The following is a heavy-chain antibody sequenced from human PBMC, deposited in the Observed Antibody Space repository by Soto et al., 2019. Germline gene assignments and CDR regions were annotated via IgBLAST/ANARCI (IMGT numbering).Heavy chain of an antibody. CDR3: ATTPHTSDLYMYF. V-gene: IGHV5-51*01. J-gene: IGHJ4*02. Sequence: GESLKVSCKHSGFNFPTFWIAWVRQMPGKGLEWMGTIYPDDSDTRYSPSFQGQVTISADKSIQTAYLQWSSLKASDTAMYYCATTPHTSDLYMYFWGPGSLVTVSS. D-gene: IGHD6-19*01. CDR2: IYPDDSDT. CDR1: GFNFPTFW.